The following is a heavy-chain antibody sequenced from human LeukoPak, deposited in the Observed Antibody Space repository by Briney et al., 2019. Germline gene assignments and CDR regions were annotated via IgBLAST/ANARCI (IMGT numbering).Heavy chain of an antibody. V-gene: IGHV3-7*01. CDR3: ARWGYTYGSYYFDS. CDR2: IKQDGSEK. J-gene: IGHJ4*02. CDR1: GFTFSSHW. Sequence: QSGGSLRLSCAASGFTFSSHWMSWVRQAPGKGLEWVANIKQDGSEKYYLDSVKGRFTISRDNARTSLYLQMNSLRAEDTAVYYCARWGYTYGSYYFDSWGQGTLVTVSS. D-gene: IGHD5-18*01.